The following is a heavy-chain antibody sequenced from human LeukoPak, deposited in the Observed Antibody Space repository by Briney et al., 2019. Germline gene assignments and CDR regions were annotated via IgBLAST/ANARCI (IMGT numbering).Heavy chain of an antibody. Sequence: GGSLRLSCAASGFTFSNYSMNWVRQAPGKGLEWVSCISSSSNTIYYADSVKGRFTISRDNAQNSLYLQMNSLRAEDTAVYYCARDFGARGWLDYWGQGTLVTVSS. CDR2: ISSSSNTI. D-gene: IGHD6-19*01. V-gene: IGHV3-48*01. J-gene: IGHJ4*02. CDR1: GFTFSNYS. CDR3: ARDFGARGWLDY.